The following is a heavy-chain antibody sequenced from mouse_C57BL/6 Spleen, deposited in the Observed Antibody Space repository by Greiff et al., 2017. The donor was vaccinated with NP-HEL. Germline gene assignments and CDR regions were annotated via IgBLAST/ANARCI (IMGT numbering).Heavy chain of an antibody. CDR2: ISSGSSTI. V-gene: IGHV5-17*01. CDR1: GFTFSDYG. CDR3: ARPLYGSSYDYYAMDY. J-gene: IGHJ4*01. Sequence: EVMLVESGGGLVKPGGSLKLSCAASGFTFSDYGMHWVRQAPEKGLEWVAYISSGSSTIYYADTVKGRFTISRDNAKNTLFLQMTSLRSEDTAMYYCARPLYGSSYDYYAMDYWGQGTSVTVSS. D-gene: IGHD1-1*01.